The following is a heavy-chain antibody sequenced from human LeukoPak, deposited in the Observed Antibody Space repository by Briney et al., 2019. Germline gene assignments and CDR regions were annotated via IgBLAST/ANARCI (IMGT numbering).Heavy chain of an antibody. CDR1: GGSFSGYY. D-gene: IGHD1-26*01. CDR3: ARGEAWERRMGIDY. CDR2: IYHSGST. J-gene: IGHJ4*02. V-gene: IGHV4-34*01. Sequence: SETLSLTCAVYGGSFSGYYWSWIRQPPGKGLEWIGSIYHSGSTYYNPSLKSRVTISVDTSKNQFSLKLSSVTAADTAVYYCARGEAWERRMGIDYWGQGTLVTVSS.